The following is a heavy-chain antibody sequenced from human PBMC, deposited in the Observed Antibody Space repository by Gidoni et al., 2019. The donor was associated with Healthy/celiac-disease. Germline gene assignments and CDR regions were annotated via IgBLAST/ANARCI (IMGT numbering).Heavy chain of an antibody. D-gene: IGHD3-3*01. CDR1: GFNFSSYA. J-gene: IGHJ6*02. CDR2: ISGSGGST. V-gene: IGHV3-23*01. CDR3: AKDSTSHPGPYEAYYGMDV. Sequence: EVQLLESGGGLVQPGGSLRLSCAASGFNFSSYALSWVRQAPGKGLEWVSAISGSGGSTYYADSVKGRFTISRDNSKNTLYLQMNSLRAEDTAVYYCAKDSTSHPGPYEAYYGMDVWGQGTTVTVSS.